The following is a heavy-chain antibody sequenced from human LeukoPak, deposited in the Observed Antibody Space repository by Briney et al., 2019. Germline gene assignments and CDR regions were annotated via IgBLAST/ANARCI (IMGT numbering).Heavy chain of an antibody. D-gene: IGHD2-15*01. CDR2: INEGGGNT. CDR1: GFTFSTYA. CDR3: ANTRDSCTDISCYFL. V-gene: IGHV3-23*01. Sequence: GGSLRLSCAVSGFTFSTYAMSWVRQAPGKGLEWVSAINEGGGNTYYVDSVKGRFTISRDNSKNTLYLQMNSLSAEDTAVYYCANTRDSCTDISCYFLWGQGTLVTVSS. J-gene: IGHJ4*02.